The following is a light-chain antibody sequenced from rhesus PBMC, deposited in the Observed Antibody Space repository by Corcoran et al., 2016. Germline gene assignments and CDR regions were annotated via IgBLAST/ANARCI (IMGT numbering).Light chain of an antibody. J-gene: IGKJ4*01. CDR2: KAS. CDR3: QTGYGLLT. CDR1: QGINNN. Sequence: DIQMTQSPSPLSASVGERVTITCRASQGINNNLAWYQQKPGKVPKLLLDKASTLQSGIPSRVSGSGSGTDFPLTLSSLQPEVVATYSWQTGYGLLTFGEGTKVEIK. V-gene: IGKV1-25*01.